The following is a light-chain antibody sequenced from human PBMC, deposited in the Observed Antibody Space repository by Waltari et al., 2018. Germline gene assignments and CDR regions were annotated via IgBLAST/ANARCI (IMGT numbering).Light chain of an antibody. Sequence: QSVLTQPPSASGTPGQRVTISCSGGNSNIGSKTGTWFPQNPGTAPKLLIYSDHQRPSGVPDRFSGSKSGTSASLAISGLQSEDEADYYCAAWDDSLNGYWVFGGGTKLTVL. CDR3: AAWDDSLNGYWV. CDR1: NSNIGSKT. J-gene: IGLJ3*02. CDR2: SDH. V-gene: IGLV1-44*01.